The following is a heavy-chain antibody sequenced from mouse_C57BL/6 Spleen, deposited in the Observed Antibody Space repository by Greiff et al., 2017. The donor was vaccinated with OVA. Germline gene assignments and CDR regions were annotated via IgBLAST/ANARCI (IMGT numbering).Heavy chain of an antibody. CDR1: GFTFSDYG. D-gene: IGHD1-1*01. CDR3: ARHGSSYDYYAMDY. Sequence: EVQRVESGGGLVKPGGSLKLSCAASGFTFSDYGMHWVRQAPEKGLEWVAYISSGSSTIYYADTVKGRFTISRDNAKNTLFLQMTSLRSEDTAMYYCARHGSSYDYYAMDYWGQGTSVTVSS. CDR2: ISSGSSTI. J-gene: IGHJ4*01. V-gene: IGHV5-17*01.